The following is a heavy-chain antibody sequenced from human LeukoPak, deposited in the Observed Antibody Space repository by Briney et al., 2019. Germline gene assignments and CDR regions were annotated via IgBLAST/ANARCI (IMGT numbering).Heavy chain of an antibody. D-gene: IGHD1-26*01. CDR1: GFTFSSYE. V-gene: IGHV3-48*03. Sequence: GGSLRLSCAASGFTFSSYEMNWVRQAPGKGLEWVSYISSSGSTIYYADSVKGRFTISRDNAKNSLYLQMNSLRAEDTAVYYCAKGGEWEPPDYWGQGTLVTVSS. J-gene: IGHJ4*02. CDR3: AKGGEWEPPDY. CDR2: ISSSGSTI.